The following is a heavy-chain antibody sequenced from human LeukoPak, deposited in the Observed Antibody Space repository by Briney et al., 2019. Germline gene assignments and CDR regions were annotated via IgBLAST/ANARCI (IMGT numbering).Heavy chain of an antibody. CDR2: IYPGDSDT. Sequence: GESLKISCKGSGYSFTSYWIGWVRQMPGKGLEWMGIIYPGDSDTRYSPSFQGQVTISADKSISTAYLQWISLKASDTAMYYCARLRRGDGYEQLGPFDYWGQGTLVTVSS. CDR3: ARLRRGDGYEQLGPFDY. CDR1: GYSFTSYW. D-gene: IGHD5-24*01. V-gene: IGHV5-51*01. J-gene: IGHJ4*02.